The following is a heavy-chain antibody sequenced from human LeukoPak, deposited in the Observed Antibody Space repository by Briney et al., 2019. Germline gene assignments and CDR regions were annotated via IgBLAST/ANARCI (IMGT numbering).Heavy chain of an antibody. CDR3: ARDEVLEWDHGLDY. V-gene: IGHV3-48*01. J-gene: IGHJ4*02. D-gene: IGHD3-3*01. CDR2: ISSSSSSTI. CDR1: GFTFSSYS. Sequence: GGSLRLSCAASGFTFSSYSMNWVRQAPGKGLEWVSYISSSSSSTIYYADSVKGRFTISRDNAKNSLYLQMNSLRAEDTAVYYCARDEVLEWDHGLDYWGQGTLVTVSS.